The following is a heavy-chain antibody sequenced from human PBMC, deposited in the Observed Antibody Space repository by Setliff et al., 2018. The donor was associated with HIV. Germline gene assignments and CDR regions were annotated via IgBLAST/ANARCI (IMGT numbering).Heavy chain of an antibody. D-gene: IGHD6-13*01. V-gene: IGHV1-46*01. Sequence: GASVKVSCKASGYTFTSCFIHWVRQAPGQGLEYIGIINPSDGTTAYVERFQGRVSMTSDTSTSTVYMEISNLRSENTAIYYCAKEYHTEATGRRLANYFDYWGQGTLVTVSS. CDR2: INPSDGTT. CDR1: GYTFTSCF. CDR3: AKEYHTEATGRRLANYFDY. J-gene: IGHJ4*02.